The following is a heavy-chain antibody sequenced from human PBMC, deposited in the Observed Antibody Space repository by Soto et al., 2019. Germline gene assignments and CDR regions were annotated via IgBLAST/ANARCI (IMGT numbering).Heavy chain of an antibody. D-gene: IGHD6-13*01. J-gene: IGHJ4*01. CDR1: DFSLTTRVMT. CDR2: SN. V-gene: IGHV2-5*01. CDR3: TMIEDTSRGPIY. Sequence: GSGPTLVNPTQTLRLTCSVSDFSLTTRVMTLGWIRQPPGKAPEWLALSNQYSPSLQSRLTFIEDISKNQGVLTLTNMDPVDTATYYCTMIEDTSRGPIYWGHETLLTV.